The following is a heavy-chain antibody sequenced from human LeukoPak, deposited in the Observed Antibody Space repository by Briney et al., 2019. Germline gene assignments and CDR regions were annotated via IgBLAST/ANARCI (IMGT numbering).Heavy chain of an antibody. D-gene: IGHD1-26*01. Sequence: SVKVTCKASGGTFSSYAVSWVRQAPGQGLEWMGGIIPIFGTANYAQKFQGRVTITADESTSTAYMELSSLRSEDTAVYYCARERYSGSRLAPFDYWGQGTLVTVSS. J-gene: IGHJ4*02. V-gene: IGHV1-69*13. CDR2: IIPIFGTA. CDR1: GGTFSSYA. CDR3: ARERYSGSRLAPFDY.